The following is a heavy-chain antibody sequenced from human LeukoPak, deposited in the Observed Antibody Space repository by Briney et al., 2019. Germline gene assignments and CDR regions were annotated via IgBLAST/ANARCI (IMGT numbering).Heavy chain of an antibody. J-gene: IGHJ3*02. CDR1: GFTFDDYG. CDR2: IWNGGST. V-gene: IGHV3-20*01. Sequence: GGSLRLSCAASGFTFDDYGMSWVRQAPGKGLEWVSGIWNGGSTGYADSVKGRFTISRDNAKNSLYLQMNSLRAEDTALYHCARDRNYDSSGYYRPHDAFDIWGQGTMVTVSS. CDR3: ARDRNYDSSGYYRPHDAFDI. D-gene: IGHD3-22*01.